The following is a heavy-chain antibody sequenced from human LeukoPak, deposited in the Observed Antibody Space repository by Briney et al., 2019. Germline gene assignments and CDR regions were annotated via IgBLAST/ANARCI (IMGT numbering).Heavy chain of an antibody. CDR3: VRAYHPGGWFDP. D-gene: IGHD2-21*01. CDR2: INEDGSEI. V-gene: IGHV3-7*04. CDR1: GFTFSRSW. Sequence: GGSLSLSCAASGFTFSRSWMTWVRQAPGKGLEWVASINEDGSEIHYVDSVKGRFTISRDNAKDSLYLQMNSLTAEDTAMYYCVRAYHPGGWFDPWGQGTLVTVSS. J-gene: IGHJ5*02.